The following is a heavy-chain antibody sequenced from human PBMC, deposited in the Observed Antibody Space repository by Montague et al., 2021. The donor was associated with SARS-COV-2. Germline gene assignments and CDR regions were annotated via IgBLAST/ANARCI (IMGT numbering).Heavy chain of an antibody. D-gene: IGHD2-15*01. CDR2: IYYTGSP. Sequence: SETLSLTCTVSGGSISSSSYYWGWIRQPPGKGLEWIGSIYYTGSPYYNPSLKIRVTISVDTSKYQFSLNLSSVTAADTAVYYCARRARWNIVVVVGDRHGFDIWGQGTMVTVSS. V-gene: IGHV4-39*01. CDR3: ARRARWNIVVVVGDRHGFDI. CDR1: GGSISSSSYY. J-gene: IGHJ3*02.